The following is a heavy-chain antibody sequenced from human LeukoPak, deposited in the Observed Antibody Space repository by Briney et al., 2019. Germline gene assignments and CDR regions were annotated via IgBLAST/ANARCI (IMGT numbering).Heavy chain of an antibody. J-gene: IGHJ5*02. Sequence: SETLSLTCTVSGGSIGSYYWSWIRQPPGKGLEWIGYIYYSGSTNYNPSLKSRVTISVDTSKNQFSLKLSSVTAADTAVYYCARDVAADNWFDPWGQGTLVTVSS. V-gene: IGHV4-59*01. D-gene: IGHD6-13*01. CDR3: ARDVAADNWFDP. CDR2: IYYSGST. CDR1: GGSIGSYY.